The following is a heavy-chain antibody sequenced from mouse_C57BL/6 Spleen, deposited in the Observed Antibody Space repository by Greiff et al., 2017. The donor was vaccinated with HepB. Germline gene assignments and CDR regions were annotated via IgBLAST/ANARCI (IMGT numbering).Heavy chain of an antibody. J-gene: IGHJ3*01. Sequence: QVQLQQPGAELVMPGASVKLSCKASGYTFTSYWMHWVKQRPGQGLEWIGEIDPSDSYTNYNQKFKGKSTLTVDKSSSTAYMQLSSLTSVDSAVYYCARSEPAWFAYWGQGTLVTVSA. CDR3: ARSEPAWFAY. CDR2: IDPSDSYT. V-gene: IGHV1-69*01. CDR1: GYTFTSYW.